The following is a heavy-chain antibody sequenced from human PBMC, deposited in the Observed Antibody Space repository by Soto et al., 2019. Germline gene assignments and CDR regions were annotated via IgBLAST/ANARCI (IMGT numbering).Heavy chain of an antibody. D-gene: IGHD5-18*01. CDR1: GGSVTSDEDY. V-gene: IGHV4-30-4*01. CDR2: ISNSGST. Sequence: TLSLTCTVSGGSVTSDEDYWTWIRQSPGKGLEWIGYISNSGSTGYNPSLKTRLSMSVDRSKNQFTLRLTSVTAADTAVYFCATESGSTYGYFDHWGQGTLVTVSS. J-gene: IGHJ4*02. CDR3: ATESGSTYGYFDH.